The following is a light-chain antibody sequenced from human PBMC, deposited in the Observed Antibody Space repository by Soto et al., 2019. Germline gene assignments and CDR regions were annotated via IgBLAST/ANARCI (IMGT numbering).Light chain of an antibody. J-gene: IGKJ1*01. CDR2: GAS. CDR3: QQYGSSGT. CDR1: QSVSNNY. V-gene: IGKV3-20*01. Sequence: IVLTQSPGTLSLSPGERATLSCRASQSVSNNYLAWYRQKPGQAPRLLIYGASNRATGIPDRFSGSGSGTDSPLTISRLEPEDFAVYYCQQYGSSGTFGQGTKVDIK.